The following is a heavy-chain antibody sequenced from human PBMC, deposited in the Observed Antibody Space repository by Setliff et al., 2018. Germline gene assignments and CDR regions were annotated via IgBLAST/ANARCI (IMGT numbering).Heavy chain of an antibody. V-gene: IGHV4-38-2*02. CDR2: IGHSGNI. J-gene: IGHJ4*02. CDR3: ARSFSRSEKFLLDY. CDR1: GYSISSGYI. D-gene: IGHD2-15*01. Sequence: LSLTCTVSGYSISSGYIWGWIRQPPGKGLEWVGNIGHSGNINYNPSLKSRVTISMDTSKNQFSLKVNSVTAADTAVYYCARSFSRSEKFLLDYWGQGALVTVSS.